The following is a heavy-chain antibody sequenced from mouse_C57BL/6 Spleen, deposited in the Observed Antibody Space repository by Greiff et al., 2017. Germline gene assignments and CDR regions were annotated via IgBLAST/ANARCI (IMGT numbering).Heavy chain of an antibody. V-gene: IGHV1-15*01. D-gene: IGHD2-5*01. Sequence: VQLQQSGAELVRPGASVTLSCKASGYTFTDYEMHWVKQTPVHGLEWIGAIDPETGGTAYNQKFKGKAILTADKSSSTAYMELRSLTSEDSAVYYCTRDAYYSNWGAYWGQGTLVTVSA. CDR2: IDPETGGT. J-gene: IGHJ3*01. CDR1: GYTFTDYE. CDR3: TRDAYYSNWGAY.